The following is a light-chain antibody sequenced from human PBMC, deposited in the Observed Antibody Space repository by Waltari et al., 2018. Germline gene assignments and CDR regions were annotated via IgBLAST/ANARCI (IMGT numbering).Light chain of an antibody. J-gene: IGKJ2*01. CDR3: QHYNEWPQYT. CDR1: QSVGDN. V-gene: IGKV3-15*01. Sequence: DIVLTQSPATLSVSPGGPATLSCRASQSVGDNLAWYQQKHGQAPRLLIYGASSRATDIPDRFSGSGSGTEFTLTISTLHSEDFAVYFCQHYNEWPQYTFAQGTKVEIK. CDR2: GAS.